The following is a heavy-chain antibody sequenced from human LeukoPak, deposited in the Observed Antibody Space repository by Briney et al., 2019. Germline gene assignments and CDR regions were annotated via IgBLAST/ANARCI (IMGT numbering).Heavy chain of an antibody. CDR2: IYSGGST. J-gene: IGHJ3*02. D-gene: IGHD3-22*01. CDR1: GFTVSSNY. Sequence: GGSLRLSCAASGFTVSSNYMSWVRQAPGKGLEWVSVIYSGGSTYYADSVKGRFTISRDNSKNTLYLQMNSLRAEDTAVYYCAADYDSSGYYGITYAFDIWGQGTMVTVSS. V-gene: IGHV3-66*01. CDR3: AADYDSSGYYGITYAFDI.